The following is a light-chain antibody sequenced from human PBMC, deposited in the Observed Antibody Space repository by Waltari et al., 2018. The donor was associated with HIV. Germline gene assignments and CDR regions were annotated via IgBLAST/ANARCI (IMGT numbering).Light chain of an antibody. Sequence: QSALTQPASVSGSPGQPITISCTGTSSDVGSYNLVSWYQQPPGKAPKLRIYEGSKRPSGVSNRFSGSKSGNTASLTISGLQAEDEADYYCCSYAGSSTVVFGGGTKLTVL. J-gene: IGLJ2*01. CDR2: EGS. V-gene: IGLV2-23*01. CDR3: CSYAGSSTVV. CDR1: SSDVGSYNL.